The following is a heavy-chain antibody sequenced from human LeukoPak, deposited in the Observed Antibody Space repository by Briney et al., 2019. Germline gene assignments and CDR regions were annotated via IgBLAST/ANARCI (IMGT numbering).Heavy chain of an antibody. CDR1: GFTFSSYS. J-gene: IGHJ4*02. D-gene: IGHD3-10*01. Sequence: PGGSLRLSCAASGFTFSSYSMNWVRQAPGKGLEWVGRIRNKVNSYTTEYAASVEGRFTISRDDSKNSLYLQMNSLKTEDTAVYYCVAMLRGVGYWGQGTLVTASS. V-gene: IGHV3-72*01. CDR3: VAMLRGVGY. CDR2: IRNKVNSYTT.